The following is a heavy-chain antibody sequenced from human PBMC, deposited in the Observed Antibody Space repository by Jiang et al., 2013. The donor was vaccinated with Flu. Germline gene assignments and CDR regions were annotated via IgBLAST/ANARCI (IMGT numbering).Heavy chain of an antibody. CDR3: ASESTSGANY. CDR2: SLIVGAP. J-gene: IGHJ4*02. D-gene: IGHD2-2*01. V-gene: IGHV4-59*13. Sequence: QPPGNVDWSGLALSLIVGAPNTTPPSKSRITISVDTSKNQFSLKLNSVTAADTAVYYCASESTSGANYWGQGTLVTVSS.